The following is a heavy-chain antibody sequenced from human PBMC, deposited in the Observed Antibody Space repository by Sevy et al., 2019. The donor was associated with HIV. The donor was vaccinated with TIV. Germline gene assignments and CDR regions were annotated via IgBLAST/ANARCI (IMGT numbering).Heavy chain of an antibody. CDR3: ARVAVEYCTNDCYHRFDH. D-gene: IGHD2-8*01. CDR1: GFTFPIYS. Sequence: GGSLRLSCVASGFTFPIYSVVWVRRAPGKGLEWLTLISYDGNNRYYADSVKGRFTISRDNSNKILYLQMTSLRVEDTALYFCARVAVEYCTNDCYHRFDHWGLGTLVTVSS. J-gene: IGHJ4*02. V-gene: IGHV3-30*04. CDR2: ISYDGNNR.